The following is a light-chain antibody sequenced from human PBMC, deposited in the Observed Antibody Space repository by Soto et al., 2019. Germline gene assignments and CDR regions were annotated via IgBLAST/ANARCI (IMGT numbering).Light chain of an antibody. CDR2: RNN. CDR1: SSNIGSNT. J-gene: IGLJ2*01. CDR3: AAWDDSLNGPV. Sequence: QAVVTQPTSASGTPGQRVTISWSGSSSNIGSNTVNWYQQLPGPAPKLLIYRNNQRPSGVPDRFSGSQSGTSASLAISGLQSEDEADYYCAAWDDSLNGPVFGGGTTVTVL. V-gene: IGLV1-44*01.